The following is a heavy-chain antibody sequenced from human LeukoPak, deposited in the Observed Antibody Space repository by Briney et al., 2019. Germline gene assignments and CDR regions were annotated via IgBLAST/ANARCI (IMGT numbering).Heavy chain of an antibody. CDR3: ARVWGRYCSSTSCYPIIDY. J-gene: IGHJ4*02. D-gene: IGHD2-2*01. Sequence: GGSLRLSCAASGFTFSGYGMHWVRQAPGKGLEWVAVISYDGSNKYYADSVKGRFTISRDNSKNTLYLQMNSLRAEDTAVYYCARVWGRYCSSTSCYPIIDYWGQGTLVTVSS. CDR2: ISYDGSNK. V-gene: IGHV3-30*03. CDR1: GFTFSGYG.